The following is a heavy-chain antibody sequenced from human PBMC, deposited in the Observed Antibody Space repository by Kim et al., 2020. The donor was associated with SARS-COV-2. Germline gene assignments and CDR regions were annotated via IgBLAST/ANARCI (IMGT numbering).Heavy chain of an antibody. Sequence: GGSLRLSCAVSGFTFSDSAMHWVRQAPGKGLEWVGRIRSKANSYATAYAASVKGRFTISRDDSKTTAYLQMNSLKTEDTAGYYCTRVPGTTLVVWAAFD. D-gene: IGHD1-1*01. CDR2: IRSKANSYAT. V-gene: IGHV3-73*01. J-gene: IGHJ3*02. CDR1: GFTFSDSA. CDR3: TRVPGTTLVVWAAFD.